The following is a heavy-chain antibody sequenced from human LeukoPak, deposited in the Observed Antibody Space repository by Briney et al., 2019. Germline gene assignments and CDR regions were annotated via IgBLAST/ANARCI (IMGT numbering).Heavy chain of an antibody. Sequence: GGSLRLSCAASGFTFGSYAMSWVRQAPGKGLEWVSYISGRGGSTFYADSVKGRLTISRDNSKNTLFLQMNNLRAEDTAVYYCAKPQNYYDANCYDSWGQGTLVTVSS. CDR2: ISGRGGST. V-gene: IGHV3-23*01. D-gene: IGHD3-22*01. CDR1: GFTFGSYA. J-gene: IGHJ4*02. CDR3: AKPQNYYDANCYDS.